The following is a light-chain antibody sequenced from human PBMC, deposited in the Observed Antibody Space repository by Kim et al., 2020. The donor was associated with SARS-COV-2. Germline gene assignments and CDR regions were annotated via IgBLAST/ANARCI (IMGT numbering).Light chain of an antibody. V-gene: IGLV1-44*01. CDR1: SSKIGSQT. J-gene: IGLJ3*02. CDR2: NTH. Sequence: QRVTISCSGSSSKIGSQTVIWYQVFPGAAPKLIIYNTHERPSGVPARFSGSKSGTSASLAISGLLSEDEADYYCATWDDSLNGWVFGGGTQLTVL. CDR3: ATWDDSLNGWV.